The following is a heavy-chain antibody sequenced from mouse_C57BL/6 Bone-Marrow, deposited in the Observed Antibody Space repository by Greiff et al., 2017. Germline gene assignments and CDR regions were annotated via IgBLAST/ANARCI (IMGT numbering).Heavy chain of an antibody. D-gene: IGHD1-1*01. Sequence: EVKLVESGGGLVKPGGSLKLSCAASGFTFSSYAMSWVRQTPEKRLEWVATISDGGSYTYYPDNVKGRFIISRDNAKNNLYLQMSHLKSEDTAMYYCAREGYGSSGGYFDVWGTGTTVTVSS. J-gene: IGHJ1*03. CDR2: ISDGGSYT. CDR1: GFTFSSYA. V-gene: IGHV5-4*01. CDR3: AREGYGSSGGYFDV.